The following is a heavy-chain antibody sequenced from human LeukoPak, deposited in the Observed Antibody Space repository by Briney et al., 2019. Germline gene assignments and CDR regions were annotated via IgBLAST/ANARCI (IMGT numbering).Heavy chain of an antibody. CDR1: GFTFSDYA. Sequence: PGGSLRLSCTVSGFTFSDYAISWVRQAPGQGLEWVSSISVSGAGTYYAGSVKGRFTISRDNSKNTLNVQMNNLRVEDTAVYYCARNGRNIAATGYYFHYWGQGTLVTVSS. V-gene: IGHV3-23*01. CDR3: ARNGRNIAATGYYFHY. D-gene: IGHD6-13*01. J-gene: IGHJ4*02. CDR2: ISVSGAGT.